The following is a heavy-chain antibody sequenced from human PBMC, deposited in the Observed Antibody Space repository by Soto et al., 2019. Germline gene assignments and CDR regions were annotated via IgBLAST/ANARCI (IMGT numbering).Heavy chain of an antibody. Sequence: QVQLVESGGGVVQPGRSLRLSCAASGFTFSSYGMHWVRQAPGKGLEWVAVIWYDGSNKYYADSVKGRFTISRDNSKNTLYLQMNSLRAEDTAVYYCARGDYYASSGYPPFQHWGQGTLVTLSS. CDR3: ARGDYYASSGYPPFQH. D-gene: IGHD3-22*01. V-gene: IGHV3-33*01. CDR2: IWYDGSNK. J-gene: IGHJ1*01. CDR1: GFTFSSYG.